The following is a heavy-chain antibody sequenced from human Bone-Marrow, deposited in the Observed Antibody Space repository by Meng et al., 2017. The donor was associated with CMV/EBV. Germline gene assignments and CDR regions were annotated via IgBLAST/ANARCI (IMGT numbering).Heavy chain of an antibody. V-gene: IGHV5-51*01. CDR2: IYPGDSDT. CDR1: GYTFTSYG. J-gene: IGHJ4*02. D-gene: IGHD1-14*01. Sequence: KVSCKASGYTFTSYGISWVRQAPGQGLEWMGIIYPGDSDTRYSPSFQGQVTISADKSISTAYLQWSSLKASDTAMYYWARLAGYKRNFDYWGQGTLVTVSS. CDR3: ARLAGYKRNFDY.